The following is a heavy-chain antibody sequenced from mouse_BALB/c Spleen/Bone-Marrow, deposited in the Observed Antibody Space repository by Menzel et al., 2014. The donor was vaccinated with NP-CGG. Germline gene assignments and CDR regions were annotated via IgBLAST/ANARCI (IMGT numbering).Heavy chain of an antibody. Sequence: VQLQQSGAELAKPGASVKMSCKASGYTFTSYWMHWVKQRPGQGLEWIGYINPSTGYTEYNQKFKDEATLTADKSSSTAYMQLSSLTSEDSAVYYCASGLEGFAYWGQGTLVTVSA. D-gene: IGHD2-10*02. CDR1: GYTFTSYW. V-gene: IGHV1-7*01. CDR2: INPSTGYT. CDR3: ASGLEGFAY. J-gene: IGHJ3*01.